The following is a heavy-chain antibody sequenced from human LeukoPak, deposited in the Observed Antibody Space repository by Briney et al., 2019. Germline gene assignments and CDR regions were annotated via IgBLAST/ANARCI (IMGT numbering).Heavy chain of an antibody. CDR2: ISGSGSTT. Sequence: GGSLRLSCAASGFNFSHYEMNWVRQAPGKGLEWVSYISGSGSTTYYADSMKGAFTISRDNAKNSLHLQMHSLRAEDTAVYYCARDPSLLYFGEGHFDFWGQGALVTVSS. V-gene: IGHV3-48*03. CDR3: ARDPSLLYFGEGHFDF. CDR1: GFNFSHYE. J-gene: IGHJ4*02. D-gene: IGHD3-10*01.